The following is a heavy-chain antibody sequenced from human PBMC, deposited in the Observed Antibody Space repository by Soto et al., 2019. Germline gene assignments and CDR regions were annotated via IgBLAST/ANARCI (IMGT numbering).Heavy chain of an antibody. D-gene: IGHD2-21*01. CDR1: GFTFTRYS. CDR2: ISSTTNYI. Sequence: SCAASGFTFTRYSMNWVRQAPGKGLEWVSSISSTTNYIYYADSVKGRFTISRDNARNTLSLQMNSLRADDTAVYYCARLSGDHSAFFSYGMDAWGQGTAVTVSS. V-gene: IGHV3-21*01. J-gene: IGHJ6*02. CDR3: ARLSGDHSAFFSYGMDA.